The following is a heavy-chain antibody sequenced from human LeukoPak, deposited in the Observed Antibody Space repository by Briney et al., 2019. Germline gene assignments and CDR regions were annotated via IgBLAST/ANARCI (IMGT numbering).Heavy chain of an antibody. CDR1: GYTFTGYY. D-gene: IGHD4-17*01. J-gene: IGHJ6*03. V-gene: IGHV1-2*02. CDR2: INPNSGGT. Sequence: GASVKVSCKASGYTFTGYYMHWVRQAPGQGLEWMGWINPNSGGTNYAQRFQGRVTMTRDTSISTAYMELSRLRSDDTAVYYCARGGDRPYYYYYYMDVWGKGTTVTISS. CDR3: ARGGDRPYYYYYYMDV.